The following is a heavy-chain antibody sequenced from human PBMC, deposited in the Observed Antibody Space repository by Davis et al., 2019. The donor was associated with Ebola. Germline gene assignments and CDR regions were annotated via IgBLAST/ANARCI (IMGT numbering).Heavy chain of an antibody. CDR2: IIPIFGTA. CDR3: ARGDPHDYGDYLQDY. V-gene: IGHV1-69*13. D-gene: IGHD4-17*01. CDR1: GGTFSSYA. Sequence: SVKVSCKASGGTFSSYAISWVRQAPGQGLEWMGGIIPIFGTANYAQKFQGRVTITADESTSTAYMELSSLRSEDTAVYYCARGDPHDYGDYLQDYWGQGTLVTVSS. J-gene: IGHJ4*02.